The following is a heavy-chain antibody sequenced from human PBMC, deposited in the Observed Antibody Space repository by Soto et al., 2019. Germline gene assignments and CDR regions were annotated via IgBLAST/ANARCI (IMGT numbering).Heavy chain of an antibody. V-gene: IGHV3-74*01. CDR1: GFTFSSYW. CDR3: ARDVSNSVDY. J-gene: IGHJ4*02. D-gene: IGHD4-4*01. CDR2: IGSNGRST. Sequence: EVQLVESGGGLVQPGGSLRLSCAASGFTFSSYWMHWVRQVPGKGLVWVSRIGSNGRSTNYADSVKGRFTISRDNAKNTLFLQMNSLRAEDTAVYYCARDVSNSVDYWGQGTLDTVSS.